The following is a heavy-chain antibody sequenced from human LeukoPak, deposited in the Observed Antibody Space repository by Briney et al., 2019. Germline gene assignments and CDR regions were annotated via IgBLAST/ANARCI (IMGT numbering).Heavy chain of an antibody. CDR1: GGSISSYY. J-gene: IGHJ6*02. Sequence: SETLSLTCTVSGGSISSYYWSWIRQPAGKGLEWIGEINHSGSTNYNPSLKSRVTISVDTSKNQFSLKLSSVTAADTAVYYCARVPRYYYYGMDVWGQGTTVTVSS. CDR2: INHSGST. CDR3: ARVPRYYYYGMDV. V-gene: IGHV4-34*01.